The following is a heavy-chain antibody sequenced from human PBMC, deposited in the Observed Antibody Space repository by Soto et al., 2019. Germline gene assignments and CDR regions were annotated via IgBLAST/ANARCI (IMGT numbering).Heavy chain of an antibody. CDR3: TAPIVGATHDAFDI. V-gene: IGHV3-15*01. CDR1: GFTFSNAW. Sequence: GGSLRLSCAASGFTFSNAWMSWVRQAPGKGLEWVGRIKSKTDGGTTDYAAPVKGGFTISRDDTKNTLCLQMNSLKTEDTADYYCTAPIVGATHDAFDIWGQGTMVTVSS. D-gene: IGHD1-26*01. J-gene: IGHJ3*02. CDR2: IKSKTDGGTT.